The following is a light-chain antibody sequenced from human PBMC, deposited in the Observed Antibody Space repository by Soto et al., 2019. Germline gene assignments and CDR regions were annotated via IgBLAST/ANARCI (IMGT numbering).Light chain of an antibody. V-gene: IGKV3-15*01. CDR2: AAS. CDR3: LQHNSYPPT. J-gene: IGKJ1*01. CDR1: QSVRSN. Sequence: EVVMTQSPATLSVSPGERVTLSCRASQSVRSNLAWYQQKPGQSPRLLIYAASSLQSGVPSRFSGSGSGTEFTLTISSLQPEDFATYYCLQHNSYPPTFGQGTKVDIK.